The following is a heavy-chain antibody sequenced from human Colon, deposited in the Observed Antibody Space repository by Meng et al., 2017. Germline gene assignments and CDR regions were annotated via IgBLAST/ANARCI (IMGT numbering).Heavy chain of an antibody. D-gene: IGHD3/OR15-3a*01. CDR1: GASVDSGSYH. J-gene: IGHJ5*02. V-gene: IGHV4-30-4*01. Sequence: QVQLQESGPGLVKPSETLSRTCTVSGASVDSGSYHWSWVRQPPGKGLECIGYTYKGRSTYYNPSLKSRVSMSEDTSKNQFSLTLNSVTAADTGVYYCIAYMVERGGLGSWGQGTLVTVSS. CDR3: IAYMVERGGLGS. CDR2: TYKGRST.